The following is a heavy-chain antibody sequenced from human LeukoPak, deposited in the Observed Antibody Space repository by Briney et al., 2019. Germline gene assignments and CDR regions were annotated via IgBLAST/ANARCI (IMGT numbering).Heavy chain of an antibody. CDR2: ISYDGSNK. J-gene: IGHJ4*02. D-gene: IGHD1-26*01. CDR3: ARDHSGSYWLHDY. CDR1: GFTFSSYA. V-gene: IGHV3-30-3*01. Sequence: PGGSLRLSCAASGFTFSSYAMHWVRQAPGKGLEWVAVISYDGSNKYYADSVKGRFTISRDNSKNTLYLQMNSLRAEDTAVYYCARDHSGSYWLHDYWGQGTLVTVSS.